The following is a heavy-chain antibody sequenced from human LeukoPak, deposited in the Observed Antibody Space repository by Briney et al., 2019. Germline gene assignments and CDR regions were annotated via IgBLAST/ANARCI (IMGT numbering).Heavy chain of an antibody. J-gene: IGHJ4*02. CDR1: GGTFSSYA. CDR2: IIPIFGTA. D-gene: IGHD2/OR15-2a*01. V-gene: IGHV1-69*05. CDR3: ATGFYNMGYYFDY. Sequence: SVKVSCKASGGTFSSYAISWVRQAPGQGLEWMGRIIPIFGTANYAQKFQGRATITTDESTSTAYMELSSLRSEDTAVYYCATGFYNMGYYFDYWGQGTLVTVSS.